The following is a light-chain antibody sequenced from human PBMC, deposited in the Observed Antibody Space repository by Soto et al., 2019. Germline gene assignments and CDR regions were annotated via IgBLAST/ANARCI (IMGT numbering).Light chain of an antibody. CDR2: LNSDGSH. V-gene: IGLV4-69*01. CDR1: SGHSSYA. CDR3: QTWGTGIHVV. Sequence: QSVLTQSPSASASLGASVKLTCTLSSGHSSYAIAWHQQQPEKGPRYLMKLNSDGSHSKGDGIPDRFSGSSSGAERYLTNSSLQSEDEADYYCQTWGTGIHVVFGEGTKVTVL. J-gene: IGLJ2*01.